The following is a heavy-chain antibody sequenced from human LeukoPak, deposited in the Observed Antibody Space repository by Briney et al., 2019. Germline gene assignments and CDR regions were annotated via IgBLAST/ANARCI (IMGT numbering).Heavy chain of an antibody. V-gene: IGHV1-18*01. CDR3: ARDYDILPGYYNRGDNWFDP. CDR1: GYTFTRYG. CDR2: ISAFNGNT. J-gene: IGHJ5*02. Sequence: ASVKVSCKASGYTFTRYGISWVRQAPGQGLEWMGWISAFNGNTNYAQKLQGRVTMTADTSTSTAYMELRSLRSDDTAIYYCARDYDILPGYYNRGDNWFDPWGQGTLVTVSS. D-gene: IGHD3-9*01.